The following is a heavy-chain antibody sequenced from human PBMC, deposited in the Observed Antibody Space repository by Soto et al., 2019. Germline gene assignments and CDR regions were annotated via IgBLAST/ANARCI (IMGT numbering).Heavy chain of an antibody. CDR2: IYYSGST. D-gene: IGHD5-18*01. Sequence: QVPLQESGPGLVKPSQTLSLTCTVSGVSISSGDYYWSWIRQPPGKGLEWIAYIYYSGSTYFNPSLESRVSISQDMSKNQFSLRLRSVTAADTAVYYCARAVDTSMVSLYYFDSWGQGTLVTVSS. CDR1: GVSISSGDYY. CDR3: ARAVDTSMVSLYYFDS. J-gene: IGHJ4*02. V-gene: IGHV4-30-4*01.